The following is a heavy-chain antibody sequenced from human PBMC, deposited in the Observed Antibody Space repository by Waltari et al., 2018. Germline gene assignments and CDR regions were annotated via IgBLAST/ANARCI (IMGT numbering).Heavy chain of an antibody. CDR3: ARGGPDQWLKGAAFDI. CDR1: GCSISSYY. D-gene: IGHD6-19*01. V-gene: IGHV4-59*01. CDR2: IYYSGST. J-gene: IGHJ3*02. Sequence: QVQLQASGPGLVKPSETLSLTCTVSGCSISSYYLSWIRPSPGKGLEWIGYIYYSGSTNYNPSLKSRVTISVDTSKNQFSLKLSSVTAADTAVYYCARGGPDQWLKGAAFDIWGQGTMVTVSS.